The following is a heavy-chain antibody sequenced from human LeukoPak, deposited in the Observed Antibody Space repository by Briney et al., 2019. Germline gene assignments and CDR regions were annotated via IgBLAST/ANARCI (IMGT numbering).Heavy chain of an antibody. CDR3: AITRDAYNSGDY. D-gene: IGHD5-24*01. Sequence: GGSLRLSCAASEFTFNTYNMNWVRQAPGKGLEWVSYISSSSSTIYYADSVKGRFTISRDNAKNSLHLQMNSLRAEDTAVYYCAITRDAYNSGDYWGQGTLVTVSS. V-gene: IGHV3-48*04. CDR1: EFTFNTYN. CDR2: ISSSSSTI. J-gene: IGHJ4*02.